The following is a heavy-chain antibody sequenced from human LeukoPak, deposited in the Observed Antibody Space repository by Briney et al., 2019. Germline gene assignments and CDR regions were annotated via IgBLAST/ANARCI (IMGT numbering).Heavy chain of an antibody. Sequence: GASVKVSCKASGYTFTSYYLHWVRQAPGQGLEWMGIINPSGSSSSYAQKFQGRVTMTTDTSTSTVYMELRSLRSEDTALYYCARSMIVEGRYYFDYLGQGTLVTVSS. J-gene: IGHJ4*02. CDR3: ARSMIVEGRYYFDY. D-gene: IGHD3-22*01. CDR2: INPSGSSS. V-gene: IGHV1-46*01. CDR1: GYTFTSYY.